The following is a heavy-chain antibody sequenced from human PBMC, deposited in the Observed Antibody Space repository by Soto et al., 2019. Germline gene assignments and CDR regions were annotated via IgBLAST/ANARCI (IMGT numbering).Heavy chain of an antibody. D-gene: IGHD2-2*01. CDR1: GGSINTGGHY. J-gene: IGHJ4*02. CDR3: AGGPSEYHFDS. Sequence: TSETLSLTCSVSGGSINTGGHYWGWIRQHPGKGLEWIGYIYYSGTTYYNPSLKSRLTISLDTSENHFSLKLTSVTAADTAVYYCAGGPSEYHFDSWGQGALVTVSS. V-gene: IGHV4-31*02. CDR2: IYYSGTT.